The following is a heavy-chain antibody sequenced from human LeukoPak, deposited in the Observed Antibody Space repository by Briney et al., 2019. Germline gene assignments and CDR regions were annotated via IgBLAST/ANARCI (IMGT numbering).Heavy chain of an antibody. CDR2: ISSSSSYI. CDR1: GFTFSSYS. J-gene: IGHJ4*02. CDR3: ARESGGDGYLR. Sequence: GGSLRLSCAASGFTFSSYSMNWVRQAPGKGLEWVSSISSSSSYIYYADSVKGRFTISRDNAKNSLYLQMNSLRAEDTAVYYCARESGGDGYLRWGQGTLVTVSS. V-gene: IGHV3-21*01. D-gene: IGHD5-24*01.